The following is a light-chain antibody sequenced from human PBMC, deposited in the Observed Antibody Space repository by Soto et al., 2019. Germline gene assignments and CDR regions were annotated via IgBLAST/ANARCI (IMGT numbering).Light chain of an antibody. J-gene: IGKJ2*01. CDR2: SAS. CDR1: QGIRDA. CDR3: LQHSDYPFT. Sequence: DIQMTQSPSSLSASVGDRVIITCRASQGIRDALGWYQQKPGKVPKRLIYSASSLQNGVPSRFSGSGSETVFTITISSLQPEDFATYFCLQHSDYPFTFGQGTRLEI. V-gene: IGKV1-17*01.